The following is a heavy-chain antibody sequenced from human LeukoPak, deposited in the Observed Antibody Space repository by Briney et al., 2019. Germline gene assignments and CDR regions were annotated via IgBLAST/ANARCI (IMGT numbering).Heavy chain of an antibody. CDR3: AKEGYYGSGSFPDS. D-gene: IGHD3-10*01. Sequence: GGSLRLSCEASGFTFSSYGMHRVRRAPGKGLEWMTVISHDGSNEYYVDSVKGRFTISRDNSKSTLYLQMNSLRVEDTAVYYCAKEGYYGSGSFPDSWGQGTLVTVSS. CDR2: ISHDGSNE. V-gene: IGHV3-30*18. CDR1: GFTFSSYG. J-gene: IGHJ4*02.